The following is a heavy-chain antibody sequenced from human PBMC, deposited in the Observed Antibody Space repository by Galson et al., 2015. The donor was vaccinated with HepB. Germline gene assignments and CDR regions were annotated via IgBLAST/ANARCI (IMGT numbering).Heavy chain of an antibody. D-gene: IGHD2-15*01. CDR3: AKDRIMWCSGGSCSGLDY. V-gene: IGHV3-30*02. Sequence: SLRLSCAASGFTFSSYGMHWVRQAPGKGLEWVAFIRYDGSNKYYADSVKGRFTVSRDNSKNTLYLQMNSLRAEDTAVYYCAKDRIMWCSGGSCSGLDYWGQGTLVTVSS. J-gene: IGHJ4*02. CDR2: IRYDGSNK. CDR1: GFTFSSYG.